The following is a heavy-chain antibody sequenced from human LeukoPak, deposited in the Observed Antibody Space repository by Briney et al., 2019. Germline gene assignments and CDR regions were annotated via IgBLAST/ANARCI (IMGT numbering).Heavy chain of an antibody. V-gene: IGHV6-1*01. CDR1: GDSVSSNLVT. Sequence: SQTLSLTCAISGDSVSSNLVTWTWIRQSPSRGLEWLGRTYYRSKWSNDYAVSVKDRIAINPDTSKNQFSLQLNSVTPDDTAIYYCVRVRGGVFEVWGQGALVAVSS. CDR2: TYYRSKWSN. J-gene: IGHJ4*02. CDR3: VRVRGGVFEV. D-gene: IGHD2-15*01.